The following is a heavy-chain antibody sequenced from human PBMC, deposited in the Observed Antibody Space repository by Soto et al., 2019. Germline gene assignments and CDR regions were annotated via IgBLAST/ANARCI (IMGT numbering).Heavy chain of an antibody. CDR3: ARDPPEYHRAFDF. CDR2: TYYRSKWFY. D-gene: IGHD6-6*01. CDR1: GDSVSSNSAA. Sequence: SQTLSLTCAISGDSVSSNSAAWNWIRQAPSRGLEWLGRTYYRSKWFYDYAESVKSRMTINPDTSKNQFSLHLTSVTPEDTAVYYCARDPPEYHRAFDFWGQGTLVPVSS. J-gene: IGHJ4*02. V-gene: IGHV6-1*01.